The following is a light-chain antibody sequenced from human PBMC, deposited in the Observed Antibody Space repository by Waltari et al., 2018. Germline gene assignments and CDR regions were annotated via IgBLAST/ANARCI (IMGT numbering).Light chain of an antibody. CDR2: VDSDGSH. CDR1: GGRRNAI. CDR3: QTGGHGTWV. Sequence: QLVLTQSPSASASLGASVTLNCTLSGGRRNAILAWHQQQPEKGPRFFMKVDSDGSHSRGDEIPDRFSGSSSGAERYLIISSLQSEDEADYYCQTGGHGTWVFGGGTKLTVL. J-gene: IGLJ3*02. V-gene: IGLV4-69*01.